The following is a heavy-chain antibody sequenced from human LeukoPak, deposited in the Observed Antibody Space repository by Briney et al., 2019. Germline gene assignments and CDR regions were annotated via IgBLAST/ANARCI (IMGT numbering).Heavy chain of an antibody. CDR1: GFTFSSYG. CDR3: ASGPYSSSYFAS. Sequence: TGGSLRLSCAVSGFTFSSYGMHWVRQAPGKGLGWVAFIRYDGSNKYYADSVKGRFTISRDNSKDTLHLQMSILRPEDTALYYCASGPYSSSYFASWGQGTMVTVSS. CDR2: IRYDGSNK. V-gene: IGHV3-30*02. J-gene: IGHJ4*02. D-gene: IGHD6-13*01.